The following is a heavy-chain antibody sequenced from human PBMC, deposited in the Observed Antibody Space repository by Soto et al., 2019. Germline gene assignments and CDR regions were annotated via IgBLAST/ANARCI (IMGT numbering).Heavy chain of an antibody. CDR3: ARITMVRGVIITWDY. J-gene: IGHJ4*02. V-gene: IGHV1-8*01. CDR2: MNPNSGNT. D-gene: IGHD3-10*01. CDR1: GYTFTSYD. Sequence: GASVKVSCKASGYTFTSYDINWVRQATGQGLEWMGWMNPNSGNTGYAQKLQGRVTMTTDTSTSTAYMELRSLRSDDTAVYYCARITMVRGVIITWDYWGQGTLVTVSS.